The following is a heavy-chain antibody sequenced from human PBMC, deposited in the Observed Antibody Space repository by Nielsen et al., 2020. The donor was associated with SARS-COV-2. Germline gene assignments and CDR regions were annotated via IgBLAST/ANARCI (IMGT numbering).Heavy chain of an antibody. V-gene: IGHV3-9*01. D-gene: IGHD1-7*01. CDR3: ARDWDYQTCCWFDP. CDR1: GFTFDDYA. CDR2: ISWNSGSI. Sequence: SLKISCAASGFTFDDYAMHWVRQAPGKGLEWVSGISWNSGSIGYADSVKGRFTISRDNAKNSLYLQMNSLRAEDTALYHCARDWDYQTCCWFDPWGQGTLVTVSS. J-gene: IGHJ5*02.